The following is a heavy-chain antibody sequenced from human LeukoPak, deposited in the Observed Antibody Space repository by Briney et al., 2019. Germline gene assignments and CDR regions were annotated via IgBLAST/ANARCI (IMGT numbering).Heavy chain of an antibody. CDR3: TRDIGYNAFDI. Sequence: GGSLRLSCAASGFTFSSSWMAWVRQAPGKGLEWVGNIKEDGTAKNYVVSVRGRFTISRDNAKNSLYLQMNSLRGEDTAVYYCTRDIGYNAFDIWGQGTMVTVSS. D-gene: IGHD5-24*01. J-gene: IGHJ3*02. CDR1: GFTFSSSW. V-gene: IGHV3-7*01. CDR2: IKEDGTAK.